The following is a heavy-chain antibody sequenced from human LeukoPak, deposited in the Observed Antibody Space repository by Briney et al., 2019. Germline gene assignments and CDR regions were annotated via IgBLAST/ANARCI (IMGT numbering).Heavy chain of an antibody. J-gene: IGHJ4*02. CDR2: IIPIFGTA. CDR1: GGTFISYA. V-gene: IGHV1-69*13. Sequence: ASVKVSCKASGGTFISYAISWVRQAPGQGLEWMGGIIPIFGTANYAQKFQGRVTITADESTSTAYMELSSLRSEDTAVYYCARSGIAVAGTLSHTFDYWGQGTLVTVSS. D-gene: IGHD6-19*01. CDR3: ARSGIAVAGTLSHTFDY.